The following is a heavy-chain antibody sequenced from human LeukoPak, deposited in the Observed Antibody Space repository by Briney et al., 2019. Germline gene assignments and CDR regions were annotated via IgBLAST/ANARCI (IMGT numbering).Heavy chain of an antibody. D-gene: IGHD3-22*01. V-gene: IGHV1-69*13. Sequence: SVKVSCKASGGTFSSYAISWVRQAPGQGLEWMGGIIPIFATANYAQKFQGRVTITADESTSTAYMELSSLRSEDTAVYYCARRQRYHYDSSGYYHYFDYWGQGTLVTVSS. CDR2: IIPIFATA. J-gene: IGHJ4*02. CDR3: ARRQRYHYDSSGYYHYFDY. CDR1: GGTFSSYA.